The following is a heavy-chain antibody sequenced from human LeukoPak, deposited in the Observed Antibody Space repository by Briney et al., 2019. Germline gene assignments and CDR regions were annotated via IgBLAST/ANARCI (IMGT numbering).Heavy chain of an antibody. CDR3: ARDKQHSYGRYFDH. Sequence: SETLSLTCSVSGGSISTYHWNWIRKPPGEGLEWIGYMQSTGNSKYSPSLKSRVAIFVDTSKNQVVLNLNSVTAADTAVYYCARDKQHSYGRYFDHWGQGMLVTVSS. CDR1: GGSISTYH. CDR2: MQSTGNS. J-gene: IGHJ4*02. D-gene: IGHD5-18*01. V-gene: IGHV4-59*01.